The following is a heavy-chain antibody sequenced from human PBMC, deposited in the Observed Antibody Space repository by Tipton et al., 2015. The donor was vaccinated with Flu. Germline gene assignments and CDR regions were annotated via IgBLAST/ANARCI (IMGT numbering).Heavy chain of an antibody. CDR3: AREGPYVYGMDV. J-gene: IGHJ6*02. D-gene: IGHD2-8*01. CDR1: GDSITNPGYN. Sequence: TLSLTCAVSGDSITNPGYNWNWVRQHPGEGLEWIGHIHYSGDTHYNPSLRSRVRISVDTSNNQFSLTLHSVTAADTAVYFCAREGPYVYGMDVWGQGTTVTVSS. CDR2: IHYSGDT. V-gene: IGHV4-31*11.